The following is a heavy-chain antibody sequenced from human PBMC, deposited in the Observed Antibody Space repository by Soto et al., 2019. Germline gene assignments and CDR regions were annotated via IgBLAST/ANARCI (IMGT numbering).Heavy chain of an antibody. CDR3: AKGLYYGSGNFDY. CDR2: ISGSGGST. J-gene: IGHJ4*02. D-gene: IGHD3-10*01. V-gene: IGHV3-23*01. CDR1: GFTFSSYA. Sequence: GESLKISCAASGFTFSSYAMSWVRQAPGKGLEWVSAISGSGGSTYYADSVKGRFTISRDNSKNTLYLQMNSLRAEDTAVYYCAKGLYYGSGNFDYWGQGTLVTVSS.